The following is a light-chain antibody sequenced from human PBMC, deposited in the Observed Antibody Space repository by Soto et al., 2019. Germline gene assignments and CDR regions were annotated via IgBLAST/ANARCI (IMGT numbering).Light chain of an antibody. Sequence: QSALTQPPSASGSPGQSVTISCAGSSSDIGASNSVSWYQQHPGKAPKLLISEVTKRPSGVPDRFSGSKSGNTASLTVSGLQADDEADYYCGSTAGSNKHVVFGGGTKVTVL. V-gene: IGLV2-8*01. J-gene: IGLJ2*01. CDR2: EVT. CDR3: GSTAGSNKHVV. CDR1: SSDIGASNS.